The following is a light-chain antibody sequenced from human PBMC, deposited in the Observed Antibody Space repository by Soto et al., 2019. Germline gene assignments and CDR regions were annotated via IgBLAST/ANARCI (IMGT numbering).Light chain of an antibody. J-gene: IGLJ3*02. Sequence: QSVLTQPPSASGSPGRSVTISCTGTSSDVGGYDYVSWFQQHPGKAPKLIIYEVTKRPSGVPDRFSASKSGNTASLTVTGLQAEDEADYYCSSWVDGNNYWVFGGGTKVTVL. CDR1: SSDVGGYDY. CDR3: SSWVDGNNYWV. V-gene: IGLV2-8*01. CDR2: EVT.